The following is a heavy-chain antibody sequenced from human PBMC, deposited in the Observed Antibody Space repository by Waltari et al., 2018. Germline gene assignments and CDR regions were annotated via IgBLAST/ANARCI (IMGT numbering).Heavy chain of an antibody. CDR3: ARGLPNYDSSGEQDESWFDP. CDR1: GGTFSSYA. CDR2: SSPIPGRA. D-gene: IGHD3-22*01. J-gene: IGHJ5*02. V-gene: IGHV1-69*04. Sequence: QVQLVQSGAEVKKPGSSVKVSCKASGGTFSSYAISWVRQAPGPGLGWMGRSSPIPGRANYAQECQGRGTITPDKSTSTAYMELSSLRSEDTAVYYWARGLPNYDSSGEQDESWFDPWGQGTLVTVSS.